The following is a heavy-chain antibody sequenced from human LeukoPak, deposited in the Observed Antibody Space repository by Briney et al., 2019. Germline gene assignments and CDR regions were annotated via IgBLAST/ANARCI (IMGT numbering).Heavy chain of an antibody. D-gene: IGHD6-13*01. CDR3: ARQEDSSSWYYFDY. Sequence: GESLKISCKVSGNSFTSNWIGWVRQMPGKGLEWMGIIYPGDSDTRYSPSFQGQVTISADKSISTAYLQWSSLKASDTAMYYCARQEDSSSWYYFDYWGQGTLVTLSS. V-gene: IGHV5-51*01. CDR2: IYPGDSDT. CDR1: GNSFTSNW. J-gene: IGHJ4*02.